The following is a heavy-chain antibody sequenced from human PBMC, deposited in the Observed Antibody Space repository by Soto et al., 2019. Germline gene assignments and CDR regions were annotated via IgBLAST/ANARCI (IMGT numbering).Heavy chain of an antibody. Sequence: GESLKISCKGSGYSFTSYWISWVRQMPGKGLEWMGRIDPSDSYTNYSPSFQGHVTISADKSISTAYLQWSSLKASDTAMYYCARQLGYCSSTSCYRLSPSREYYYGMDVWGQGTTVTV. J-gene: IGHJ6*02. CDR1: GYSFTSYW. CDR2: IDPSDSYT. V-gene: IGHV5-10-1*01. D-gene: IGHD2-2*01. CDR3: ARQLGYCSSTSCYRLSPSREYYYGMDV.